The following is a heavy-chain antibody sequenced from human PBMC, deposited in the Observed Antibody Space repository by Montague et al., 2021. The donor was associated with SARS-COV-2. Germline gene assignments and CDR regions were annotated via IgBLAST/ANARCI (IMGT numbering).Heavy chain of an antibody. CDR3: AKDGVALALVSFDI. J-gene: IGHJ3*02. CDR2: VDYSGLT. D-gene: IGHD5-18*01. CDR1: RDSISSHNYF. Sequence: SETLSLTCTVSRDSISSHNYFWVWIRQPPGMGLDWIGSVDYSGLTFYNLSLESRVTISVDTSKKQFSLKVNSVTAADTAVFYCAKDGVALALVSFDIWGQGTMVTVSS. V-gene: IGHV4-39*07.